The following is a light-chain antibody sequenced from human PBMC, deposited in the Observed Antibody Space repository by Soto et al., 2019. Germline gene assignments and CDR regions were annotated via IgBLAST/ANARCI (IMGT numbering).Light chain of an antibody. CDR3: HQYYSPPYT. J-gene: IGKJ3*01. V-gene: IGKV4-1*01. Sequence: DIVMTQSPDSLAVSLGERATINCKSSQSVLYSSNNKNYLAWYQQKPGQPPKLLISWASIRESGVPDRFSGSGAGTDFTLTISSRQAEDVAVYYCHQYYSPPYTFGPGTKVNIK. CDR1: QSVLYSSNNKNY. CDR2: WAS.